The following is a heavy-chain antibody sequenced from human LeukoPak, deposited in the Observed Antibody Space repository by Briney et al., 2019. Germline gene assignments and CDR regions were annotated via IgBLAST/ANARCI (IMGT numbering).Heavy chain of an antibody. CDR2: IYYSGST. V-gene: IGHV4-59*12. CDR3: ARDSRLYYFDY. Sequence: SETLSLTCTVSGGSISSYYWSWIRQPPGKGLEWIGYIYYSGSTNYNPSLKSRVTISVDTSKNQFSLKLSSVTAADTAVYYCARDSRLYYFDYWGQGTLVTVSS. CDR1: GGSISSYY. J-gene: IGHJ4*02.